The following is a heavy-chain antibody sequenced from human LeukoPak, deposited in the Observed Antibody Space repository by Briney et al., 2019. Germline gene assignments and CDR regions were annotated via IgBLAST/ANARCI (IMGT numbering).Heavy chain of an antibody. V-gene: IGHV3-11*01. CDR1: GFTFSDYY. CDR2: ISSSGRTI. D-gene: IGHD3-10*01. CDR3: ARDSGSSYYIDY. Sequence: PAGSLRLSCAASGFTFSDYYMTWVRQAPGKGLEWISYISSSGRTINYADSVKGRFTISTDNAKNSLYLQMNSLRAEDTAVYYCARDSGSSYYIDYWGQGTLVTVSS. J-gene: IGHJ4*02.